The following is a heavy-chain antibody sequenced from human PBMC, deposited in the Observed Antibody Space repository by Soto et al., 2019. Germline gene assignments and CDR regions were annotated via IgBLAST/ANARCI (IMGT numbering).Heavy chain of an antibody. J-gene: IGHJ2*01. CDR1: GGTFSSYA. CDR2: IIPIFGTA. CDR3: ARGKGRWLQNYWYFDL. D-gene: IGHD5-12*01. V-gene: IGHV1-69*12. Sequence: QVQLVQSGAEVKKPGSSVKVSCKASGGTFSSYAISWVRQAPGQGLEWMGGIIPIFGTAHYAQKFQGRFTITADESTSTADMELGSLRSEDTAVYYCARGKGRWLQNYWYFDLWGRGTLVTVTS.